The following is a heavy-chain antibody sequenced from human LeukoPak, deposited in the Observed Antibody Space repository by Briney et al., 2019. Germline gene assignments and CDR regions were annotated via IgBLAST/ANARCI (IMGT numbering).Heavy chain of an antibody. D-gene: IGHD1-26*01. V-gene: IGHV3-33*01. J-gene: IGHJ4*02. CDR2: IWYDGSNK. Sequence: PGRSLRLSCAASGFTFSSYGMRWVRQAPGKGLEWVAVIWYDGSNKYYADSVKGRFTICTDNSKNTLYLQMNSLRAEDTAVYFCASSGSYHDYCGPGTLVTVSS. CDR1: GFTFSSYG. CDR3: ASSGSYHDY.